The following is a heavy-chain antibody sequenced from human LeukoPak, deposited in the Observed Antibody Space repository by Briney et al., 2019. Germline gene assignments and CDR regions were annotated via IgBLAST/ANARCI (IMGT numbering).Heavy chain of an antibody. CDR2: ISYDGSNK. Sequence: PGRSLRLSCAASGFTLSSYAMLWVRQAPGKGLEWVAVISYDGSNKYYADSVKGRFTISRGNSKNTLYLQMNSLRAEDTAVYYCARLFMESENYFDYWGQGTLVTVSS. V-gene: IGHV3-30-3*01. CDR3: ARLFMESENYFDY. J-gene: IGHJ4*02. D-gene: IGHD3-3*01. CDR1: GFTLSSYA.